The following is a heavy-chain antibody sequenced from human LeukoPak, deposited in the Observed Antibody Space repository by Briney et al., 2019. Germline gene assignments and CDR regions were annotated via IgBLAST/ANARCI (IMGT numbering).Heavy chain of an antibody. J-gene: IGHJ4*02. CDR2: IYYSGCT. Sequence: PSETLSLTCTVSGGSISPYFWSWIRQPPGKGLEWIGYIYYSGCTNYNPSLKSRVTISVDTSKNQFSLKLSSVTAADTAVYYCARRQTYFDYWGQGTLVTVSS. V-gene: IGHV4-59*08. CDR1: GGSISPYF. CDR3: ARRQTYFDY.